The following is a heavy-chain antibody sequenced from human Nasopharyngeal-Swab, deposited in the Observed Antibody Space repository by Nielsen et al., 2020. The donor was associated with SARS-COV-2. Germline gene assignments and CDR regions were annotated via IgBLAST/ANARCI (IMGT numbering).Heavy chain of an antibody. CDR1: GFSFSGYD. V-gene: IGHV3-11*04. J-gene: IGHJ4*02. Sequence: ADSGFSFSGYDRSWNRQAAGKGLEWVSYISSSGSTIYYADSVKGRFTISRDNAKNSLYLQMNSLRAEDTAVYYCARRGGYGTPVDYWGQGTLVTVSS. CDR3: ARRGGYGTPVDY. D-gene: IGHD5-18*01. CDR2: ISSSGSTI.